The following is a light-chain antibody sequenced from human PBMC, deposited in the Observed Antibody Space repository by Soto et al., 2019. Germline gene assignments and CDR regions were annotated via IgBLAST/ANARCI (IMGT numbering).Light chain of an antibody. CDR2: GAS. CDR3: QQYGKLPIT. Sequence: EIVLTHSPGTLSLSPCERATLSFSASQSVTSSYLTWYQQKPGQAPRLLIYGASTRAAGIPDRFSGSGSGTDFTLTISSLEPEDFAVYYCQQYGKLPITFGQGTRLEI. V-gene: IGKV3-20*01. CDR1: QSVTSSY. J-gene: IGKJ5*01.